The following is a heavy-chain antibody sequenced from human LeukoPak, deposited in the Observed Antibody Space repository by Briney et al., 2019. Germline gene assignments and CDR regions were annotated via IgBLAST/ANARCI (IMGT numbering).Heavy chain of an antibody. J-gene: IGHJ3*02. CDR2: IFSADSDT. Sequence: GESLKISCEGSGYSFSSYWIGWVRQMPGKGLECRGIIFSADSDTRYSPSFQGQVTISADKSISTAYLQWSSMTASDTAMYYCARHRGRGDDAFDIWGQGTMVTVSS. D-gene: IGHD3-16*01. V-gene: IGHV5-51*01. CDR3: ARHRGRGDDAFDI. CDR1: GYSFSSYW.